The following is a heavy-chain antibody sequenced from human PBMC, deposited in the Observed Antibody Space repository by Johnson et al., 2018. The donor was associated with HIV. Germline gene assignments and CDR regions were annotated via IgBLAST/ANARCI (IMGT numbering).Heavy chain of an antibody. V-gene: IGHV3-7*05. CDR3: ARDRNHYDFWSGYYYDAFDI. Sequence: VQLVESGGGLVQPGGSLRLSCAASGFTFSSYWMSWVRQAPGKGLEWVANIKHDGSEKYYVDSVKGRFTISRDNAKNSLYLQMNSLRAEDTAVYYCARDRNHYDFWSGYYYDAFDIWGQGTMVTVSS. D-gene: IGHD3-3*01. CDR2: IKHDGSEK. J-gene: IGHJ3*02. CDR1: GFTFSSYW.